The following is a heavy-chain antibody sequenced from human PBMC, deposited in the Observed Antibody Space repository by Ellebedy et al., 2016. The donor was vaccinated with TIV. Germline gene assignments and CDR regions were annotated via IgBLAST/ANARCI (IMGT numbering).Heavy chain of an antibody. V-gene: IGHV3-11*06. D-gene: IGHD2-21*02. CDR3: VRTARIADY. CDR2: ISGSSSDT. Sequence: GGSLRLSCVVSGFSFSDHYMNWIRQTPGKGLEWLSYISGSSSDTNYADSVKGRFTISRDNAKNSLYLQMDNLRVEDTAVYYCVRTARIADYWGQGTLVIVSS. CDR1: GFSFSDHY. J-gene: IGHJ4*02.